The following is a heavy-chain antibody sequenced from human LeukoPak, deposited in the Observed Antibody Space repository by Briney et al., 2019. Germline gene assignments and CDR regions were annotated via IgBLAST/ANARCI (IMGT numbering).Heavy chain of an antibody. D-gene: IGHD3-22*01. Sequence: GGSLRLSCAASGFTFSSHSMNWVRQAPGKGLEWVSYISSSSSTIYYADSVKGRFTISRDNAKNSLYLQMNSVRAEDTALYYCARGAYYYEDWGQGTLVTVSS. CDR2: ISSSSSTI. J-gene: IGHJ4*02. CDR3: ARGAYYYED. V-gene: IGHV3-48*01. CDR1: GFTFSSHS.